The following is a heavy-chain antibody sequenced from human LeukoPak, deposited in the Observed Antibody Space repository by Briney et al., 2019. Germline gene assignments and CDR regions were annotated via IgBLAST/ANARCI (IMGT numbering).Heavy chain of an antibody. CDR3: ARQEWGSDAWYYFDF. V-gene: IGHV4-34*01. CDR2: IDHRGNT. CDR1: GESFTGYY. J-gene: IGHJ4*02. D-gene: IGHD3-16*01. Sequence: SETLSLTCAVYGESFTGYYWSWIRQSPGTGLEWIGEIDHRGNTNYNPSLTSRVTISVDTSKNQFSLRLNSVTAADTAVYYCARQEWGSDAWYYFDFWGQGTLVTVSS.